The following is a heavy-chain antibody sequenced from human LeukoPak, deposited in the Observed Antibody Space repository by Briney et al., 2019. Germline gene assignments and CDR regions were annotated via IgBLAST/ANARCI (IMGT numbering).Heavy chain of an antibody. D-gene: IGHD6-19*01. CDR1: GFTFDDYA. V-gene: IGHV3-9*03. J-gene: IGHJ4*02. Sequence: GRSLRLSCAASGFTFDDYAMHWVRQAPGTGLEWVSGISWNSGSIGYADSVKGRFTISRDNAKNSLYLQMNSLRAEDMALYYCAKGKESAVAGYYFDYWGQGTLVTVSS. CDR2: ISWNSGSI. CDR3: AKGKESAVAGYYFDY.